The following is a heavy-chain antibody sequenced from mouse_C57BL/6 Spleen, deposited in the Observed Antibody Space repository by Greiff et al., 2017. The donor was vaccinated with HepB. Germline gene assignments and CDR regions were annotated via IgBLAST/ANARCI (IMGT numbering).Heavy chain of an antibody. V-gene: IGHV1-66*01. CDR2: IYPGSGNT. CDR3: ARDGTGAMDY. Sequence: QVQLQQSGPELVKPGASVKISCKASGYSFTSYYIHWVKQRPGQGLEWIGWIYPGSGNTKYNEKFKGKATLTADTSSSTAYMQRSSLTSEDSAVYYCARDGTGAMDYWGQGTSVTVSS. D-gene: IGHD2-1*01. CDR1: GYSFTSYY. J-gene: IGHJ4*01.